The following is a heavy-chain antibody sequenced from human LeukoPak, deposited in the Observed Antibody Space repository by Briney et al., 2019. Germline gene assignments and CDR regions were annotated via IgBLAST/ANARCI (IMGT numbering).Heavy chain of an antibody. CDR2: ISSSGDGT. Sequence: GGSLRLSSAASGFSFSTHAMSWVRQAPGKGLEWVSLISSSGDGTRYADSVKGRFTISRDNSKNTVFLQMNFLRAEDTAVYYCAEDNVNRDTVFEYWGQGTLATVAS. CDR3: AEDNVNRDTVFEY. V-gene: IGHV3-23*01. CDR1: GFSFSTHA. J-gene: IGHJ4*02.